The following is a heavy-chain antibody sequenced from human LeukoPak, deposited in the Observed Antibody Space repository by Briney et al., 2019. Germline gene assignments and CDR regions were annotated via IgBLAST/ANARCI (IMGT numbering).Heavy chain of an antibody. CDR2: ISAYNGNT. V-gene: IGHV1-18*01. D-gene: IGHD2-15*01. Sequence: GASVKVSCKASGYTFTSYGISWVRQAPGQGLEWMGWISAYNGNTNYAQKLQGRVTMTRNTSISTAYMELSSLRSEDTAVYYCARWAWSLGAFDIWGQGTMVTVSS. CDR3: ARWAWSLGAFDI. J-gene: IGHJ3*02. CDR1: GYTFTSYG.